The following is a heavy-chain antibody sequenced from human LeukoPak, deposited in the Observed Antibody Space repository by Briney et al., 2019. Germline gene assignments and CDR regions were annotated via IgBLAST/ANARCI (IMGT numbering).Heavy chain of an antibody. V-gene: IGHV4-34*01. D-gene: IGHD3-10*01. CDR1: GGSFSGYY. J-gene: IGHJ5*02. CDR3: ARRPLSDGSGSFCSWFDP. Sequence: SETLSLTCAVYGGSFSGYYWSWIRQLPGKGLEWIGEINHSGSTNYNPSLKRRVTISVDTSKNQFSLKLSSVTAADTAVYYCARRPLSDGSGSFCSWFDPWGQGTLVTVSS. CDR2: INHSGST.